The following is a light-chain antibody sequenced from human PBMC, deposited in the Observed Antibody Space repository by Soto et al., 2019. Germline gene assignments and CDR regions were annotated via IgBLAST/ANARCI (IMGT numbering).Light chain of an antibody. CDR2: GAS. CDR3: QQYDSSVT. V-gene: IGKV3-20*01. Sequence: EIVLTQSPGSLSLSPGDRATLSCRASQSVDSRFFAWYQQRPGQAPRLLIYGASRRATGIPDRFTGSGSGTDFTLTISGLEPEDFALYYCQQYDSSVTFGLGTKVELK. CDR1: QSVDSRF. J-gene: IGKJ1*01.